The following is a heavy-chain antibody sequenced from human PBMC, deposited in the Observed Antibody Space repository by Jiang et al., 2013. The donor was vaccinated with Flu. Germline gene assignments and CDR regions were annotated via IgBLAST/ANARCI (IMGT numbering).Heavy chain of an antibody. CDR3: AREVIAAGETDAFDI. J-gene: IGHJ3*02. V-gene: IGHV4-31*03. CDR2: IFYTGSA. Sequence: GPGLVKPSQTLSLTCTVSGGSISNANHFWSWIRRHPEKGLEWIGYIFYTGSAFYNPSLESRVTISVDTSKNQFSLSLRFVSAADTAMYFCAREVIAAGETDAFDIWGQGTMVTVSS. CDR1: GGSISNANHF. D-gene: IGHD6-13*01.